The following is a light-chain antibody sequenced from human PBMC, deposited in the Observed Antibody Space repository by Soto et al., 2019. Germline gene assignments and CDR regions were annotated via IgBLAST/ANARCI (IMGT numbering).Light chain of an antibody. J-gene: IGKJ2*01. CDR2: GAS. CDR3: QQYNKWPYT. Sequence: EIVMTQSPATLSVSPGERATLSCRASQSVATNLAWYQQKPGQSPRLLIYGASTRATGIPAGFSGDGSATEFTLTISSLQSEDFAVYFCQQYNKWPYTFGQGTKLEIK. CDR1: QSVATN. V-gene: IGKV3-15*01.